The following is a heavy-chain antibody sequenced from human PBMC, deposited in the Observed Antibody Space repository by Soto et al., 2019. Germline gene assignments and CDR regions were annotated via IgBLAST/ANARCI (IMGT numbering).Heavy chain of an antibody. CDR2: ISYDGSNK. CDR1: GFTFSSYG. J-gene: IGHJ6*02. Sequence: GGSLRLSCAASGFTFSSYGMHWVRQAPGKGLEWVAVISYDGSNKYYADSVKGRFTISRDNSKNTLYLQMNSLRAEDTAVYYYAKDMTTSPYYYYYGMDVWGQGTTVTVSS. V-gene: IGHV3-30*18. CDR3: AKDMTTSPYYYYYGMDV. D-gene: IGHD4-4*01.